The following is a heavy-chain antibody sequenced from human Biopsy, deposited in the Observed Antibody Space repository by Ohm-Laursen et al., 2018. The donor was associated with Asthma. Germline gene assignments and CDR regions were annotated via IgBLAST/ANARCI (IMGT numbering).Heavy chain of an antibody. D-gene: IGHD2-15*01. CDR3: AGGRYCSGASCLYGMDV. CDR1: GGSIISS. CDR2: IGIKGTSI. Sequence: GTLSLTCTVSGGSIISSSWWSWVRQTPGKGLEWLSHIGIKGTSIYYADSVKGRFTISRDNAKNSLFLQMNGLRADDTAVYFCAGGRYCSGASCLYGMDVWGQGTTVSVSS. V-gene: IGHV3-48*03. J-gene: IGHJ6*02.